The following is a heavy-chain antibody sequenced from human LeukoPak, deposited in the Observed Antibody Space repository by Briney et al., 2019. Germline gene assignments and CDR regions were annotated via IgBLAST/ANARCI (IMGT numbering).Heavy chain of an antibody. CDR2: ISYDGSNK. CDR3: ARGEYGSGSYHIDY. D-gene: IGHD3-10*01. Sequence: GGSLRLSCAASGFTFSSYAMHWVRQAPGKGLEWVAVISYDGSNKYYADSVKGRFTISRDNSKNTLYLQMNSLRAEDTAVYYCARGEYGSGSYHIDYWGQGTLVTVSS. J-gene: IGHJ4*02. CDR1: GFTFSSYA. V-gene: IGHV3-30*04.